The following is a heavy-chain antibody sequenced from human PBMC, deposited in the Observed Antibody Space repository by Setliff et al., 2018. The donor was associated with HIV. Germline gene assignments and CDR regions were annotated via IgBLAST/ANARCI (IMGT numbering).Heavy chain of an antibody. CDR2: IYTSGSI. J-gene: IGHJ2*01. Sequence: PSETLSLTCTVSGGSISSDSHYWNWIRQPAGKGLEWIGHIYTSGSINYNPSLKSRVTISVDTSKIQFSLKLSSVTAADTAVYYCARSGYDPMPGAMAPILWYFDLWGRGTLVTVSS. CDR3: ARSGYDPMPGAMAPILWYFDL. D-gene: IGHD5-12*01. CDR1: GGSISSDSHY. V-gene: IGHV4-61*09.